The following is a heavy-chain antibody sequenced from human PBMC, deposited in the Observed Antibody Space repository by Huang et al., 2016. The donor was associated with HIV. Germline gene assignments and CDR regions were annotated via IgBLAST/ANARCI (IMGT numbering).Heavy chain of an antibody. CDR2: ISGSSSTE. CDR1: GFTFSSYS. D-gene: IGHD3-9*01. Sequence: EVQLVESGGGLAQPGGSLRLSCAASGFTFSSYSMNWVRQAPGKGLEVVSYISGSSSTEYYADSVKGRFTISRDSAKNSLYLQMHSLRADDTAVYYCARGPYYDILTGDDAFDIWGQGTMVTVSS. J-gene: IGHJ3*02. CDR3: ARGPYYDILTGDDAFDI. V-gene: IGHV3-48*01.